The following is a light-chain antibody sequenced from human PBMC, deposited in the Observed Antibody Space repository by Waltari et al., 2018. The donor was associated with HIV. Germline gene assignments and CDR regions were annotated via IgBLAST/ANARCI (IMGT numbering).Light chain of an antibody. CDR1: ISNIGSNS. J-gene: IGLJ3*02. CDR2: SNN. V-gene: IGLV1-44*01. CDR3: ATGDDTLSGPV. Sequence: QSVLTQPTSASGTPGQKITISCSGNISNIGSNSVNWYQQFSGAAPKLLIFSNNPQPSGVRARSAGSKSGSAASLAISGLHSDDEAIYHCATGDDTLSGPVFGGGTKLTVL.